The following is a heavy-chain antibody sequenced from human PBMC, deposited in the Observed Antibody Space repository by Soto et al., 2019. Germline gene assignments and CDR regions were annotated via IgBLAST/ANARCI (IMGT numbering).Heavy chain of an antibody. D-gene: IGHD6-19*01. CDR1: GGSITRNNHY. CDR3: ARLGSSGWYQCSYFDY. CDR2: ILYSGST. V-gene: IGHV4-39*01. J-gene: IGHJ4*02. Sequence: QLQLQESGPGLVKPSETLSLTCIVSGGSITRNNHYWGWIRQSPGKGLEWIGSILYSGSTNYNPSLKSRVTLSVETSKNQFSLKMISVTAADTALYYCARLGSSGWYQCSYFDYWGQGTLVTVSS.